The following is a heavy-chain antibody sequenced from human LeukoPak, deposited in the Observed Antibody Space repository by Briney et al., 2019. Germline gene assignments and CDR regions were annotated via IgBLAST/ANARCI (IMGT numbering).Heavy chain of an antibody. D-gene: IGHD6-13*01. J-gene: IGHJ4*02. CDR2: IFYRGGT. V-gene: IGHV4-59*01. Sequence: PSETLSLTCTVSGGSISSYYWSWIRQPPGKGLEWIGYIFYRGGTHYNPSLKSRVTISVDTSKNQFSLKLSPVTAADTAVYYCASSVSGAAAPGHFGFWGQGTLVTVSS. CDR3: ASSVSGAAAPGHFGF. CDR1: GGSISSYY.